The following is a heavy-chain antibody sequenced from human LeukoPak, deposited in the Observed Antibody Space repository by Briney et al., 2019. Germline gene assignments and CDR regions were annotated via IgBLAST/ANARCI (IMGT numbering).Heavy chain of an antibody. CDR2: ISSSGSTI. CDR1: GFTFSSYE. D-gene: IGHD3-22*01. J-gene: IGHJ4*02. CDR3: ARASLYDNSAYYLDY. Sequence: GGSLRLSCAASGFTFSSYEMNWVRQAPGKGLEWVSYISSSGSTIYYADSVKGRFTISRDNAKNSLYLQMNSLRAEDTALYYCARASLYDNSAYYLDYWGQGTLVTVSS. V-gene: IGHV3-48*03.